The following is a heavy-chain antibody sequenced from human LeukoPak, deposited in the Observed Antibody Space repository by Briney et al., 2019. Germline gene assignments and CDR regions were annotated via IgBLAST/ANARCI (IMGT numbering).Heavy chain of an antibody. CDR2: ISGSAGGT. CDR1: GFNFRNSG. Sequence: GGTLRLSCEASGFNFRNSGMTWVRLAPGKGLEWVSSISGSAGGTRNADSLKDRFRTGSTYYADSVKGRFSISRDNAENSLYLQMNSLRVDDTAVYYCARNYYASGSYFDYWGQGILVTVSS. V-gene: IGHV3-23*02. CDR3: ARNYYASGSYFDY. J-gene: IGHJ4*02. D-gene: IGHD3-10*01.